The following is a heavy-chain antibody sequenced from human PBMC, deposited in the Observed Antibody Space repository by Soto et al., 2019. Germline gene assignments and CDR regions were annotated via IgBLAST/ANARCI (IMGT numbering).Heavy chain of an antibody. J-gene: IGHJ4*02. V-gene: IGHV1-69*09. Sequence: QVQLVQSGAEVKKPESSVKVSCKTSGGTFVRHVISWVRQAPGQSPEWMGKINPRAGISNYAQKFQDRVTFTADTDSSTAYMELSSLRSDDTAVYYCATPACAATWCSPSHNLDHWGQGTLVTVSS. CDR1: GGTFVRHV. CDR2: INPRAGIS. CDR3: ATPACAATWCSPSHNLDH. D-gene: IGHD2-2*01.